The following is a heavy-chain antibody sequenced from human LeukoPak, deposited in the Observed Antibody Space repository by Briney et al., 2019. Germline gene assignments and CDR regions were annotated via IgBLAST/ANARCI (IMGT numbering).Heavy chain of an antibody. CDR2: ISGSGGST. V-gene: IGHV3-23*01. Sequence: QSGGSLRLSCAASGFTFSSYAMSWVRQAPGKGLEWVSAISGSGGSTYYADSVKGRFTISRDNSKNTLYPQMNSLRAEDTAVYYCAKEGCCSSTSCSHNWFDPWGQGTLVTVSS. D-gene: IGHD2-2*01. J-gene: IGHJ5*02. CDR3: AKEGCCSSTSCSHNWFDP. CDR1: GFTFSSYA.